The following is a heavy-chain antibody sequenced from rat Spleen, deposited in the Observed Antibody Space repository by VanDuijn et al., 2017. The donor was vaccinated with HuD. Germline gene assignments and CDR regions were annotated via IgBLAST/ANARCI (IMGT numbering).Heavy chain of an antibody. CDR1: GHTFSNYW. CDR3: ARGPIIVATISPPFAY. Sequence: EVQLVESGGGLVQPGRSLKLSCVVSGHTFSNYWMSWIRQAPGEGLEWVASTTKTGGVIYYPDSVKGRFTISRDNAQNTLYLQMSKLGSEDTATYYCARGPIIVATISPPFAYWGQGTLITVSS. CDR2: TTKTGGVI. V-gene: IGHV5-31*01. J-gene: IGHJ3*01. D-gene: IGHD1-3*01.